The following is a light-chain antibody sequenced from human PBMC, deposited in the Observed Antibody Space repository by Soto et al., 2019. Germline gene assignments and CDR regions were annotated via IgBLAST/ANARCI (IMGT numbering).Light chain of an antibody. CDR2: MAS. J-gene: IGKJ1*01. Sequence: DIQMTQSPSTLSASVGDRFTITCRVIQNINEYLAWYQQKPGKAPKLLIYMASSLESEVPSRFSGSGSGTEFTLTISSLQPDDSATYYCQHHDSYSPSWPFGQGTKVDIK. CDR3: QHHDSYSPSWP. V-gene: IGKV1-5*03. CDR1: QNINEY.